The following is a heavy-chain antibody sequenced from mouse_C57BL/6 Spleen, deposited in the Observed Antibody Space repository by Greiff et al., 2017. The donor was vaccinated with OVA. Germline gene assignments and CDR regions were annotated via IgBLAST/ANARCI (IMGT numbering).Heavy chain of an antibody. CDR3: TTPYGYGDYYAMDY. CDR1: GFNINDDY. D-gene: IGHD2-2*01. CDR2: IDPENGDT. J-gene: IGHJ4*01. V-gene: IGHV14-4*01. Sequence: VQLQQSGAELVRPGASVKLSCTASGFNINDDYMHWVKQRPEQGLEWIGWIDPENGDTEYASKFQGKATITADTSSNPAYLQLSSLTSEDTAVYYCTTPYGYGDYYAMDYWGQGTSVTVSS.